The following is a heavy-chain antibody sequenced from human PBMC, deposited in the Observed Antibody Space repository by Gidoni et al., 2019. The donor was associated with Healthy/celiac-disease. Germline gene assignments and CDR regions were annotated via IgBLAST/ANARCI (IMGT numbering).Heavy chain of an antibody. J-gene: IGHJ4*02. Sequence: EVQLLESGGGLVQPGGSLRLSCAASVFTFSSYALSWVRQAPGKGLEWGSASSGSGGSTYDADSVKGRFTISRDNSKNTLYLQMNSLRAEDTAVYYCAKDVSEAMVAFDYWGQGTLVTVSS. CDR1: VFTFSSYA. CDR2: SSGSGGST. D-gene: IGHD5-18*01. V-gene: IGHV3-23*01. CDR3: AKDVSEAMVAFDY.